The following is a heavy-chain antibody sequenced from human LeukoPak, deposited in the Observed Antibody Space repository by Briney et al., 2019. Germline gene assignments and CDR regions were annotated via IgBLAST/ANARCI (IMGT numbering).Heavy chain of an antibody. Sequence: RGSLRLSCAASGFTVSSNYMSWVRQAPGKGLEWVAVISNDATKKYYADSVKGRSTISRDNSENTLYLQMNSLRAEDTAVYYCAKDMNTVTTTFDYWGQGTLVTVSS. CDR2: ISNDATKK. V-gene: IGHV3-30*18. J-gene: IGHJ4*02. CDR1: GFTVSSNY. CDR3: AKDMNTVTTTFDY. D-gene: IGHD4-17*01.